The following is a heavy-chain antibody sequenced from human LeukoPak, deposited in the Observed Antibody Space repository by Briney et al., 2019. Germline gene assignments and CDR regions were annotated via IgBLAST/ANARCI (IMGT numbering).Heavy chain of an antibody. CDR1: GFTFSNYG. J-gene: IGHJ4*02. CDR3: AKDGTTSTYYYFDY. D-gene: IGHD2/OR15-2a*01. Sequence: GGSLRLSCAASGFTFSNYGMHWVRQAPGKGLECVAFIRYDGSNKCYADSVKGRFTISRDNSKNTLYLQMNSLRAEDTAVYYCAKDGTTSTYYYFDYWGQGTLVTVSS. CDR2: IRYDGSNK. V-gene: IGHV3-30*02.